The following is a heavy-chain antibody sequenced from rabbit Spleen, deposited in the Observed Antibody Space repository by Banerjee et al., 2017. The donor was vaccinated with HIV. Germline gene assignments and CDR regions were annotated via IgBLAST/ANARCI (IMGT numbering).Heavy chain of an antibody. CDR1: GFTISSGYD. Sequence: QSLEESGGDLVKPGASLTLTCTASGFTISSGYDMCWVRQAPGKGLEWIACICVDNTIGYASWAKGRFTISKPSSTTVTLQMTSLTAADTATYFCARGTDNIYETYFNLWGPGTLVTVS. CDR2: ICVDNTI. CDR3: ARGTDNIYETYFNL. V-gene: IGHV1S40*01. J-gene: IGHJ4*01. D-gene: IGHD6-1*01.